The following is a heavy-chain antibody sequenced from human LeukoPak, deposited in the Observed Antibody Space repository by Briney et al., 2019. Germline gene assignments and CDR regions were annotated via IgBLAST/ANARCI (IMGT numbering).Heavy chain of an antibody. V-gene: IGHV3-48*01. D-gene: IGHD3-3*01. CDR3: ARDDDFWSGIYQGMDV. CDR2: ISSSSSTI. CDR1: GFTFSSYG. Sequence: GGSLRLSCAASGFTFSSYGMHWVRQAPGKGLEWVSYISSSSSTIYYADSVKGRFTISRDNAKNSLYLQMNSLRAEDTAVYYCARDDDFWSGIYQGMDVWGKGTTVTVSS. J-gene: IGHJ6*04.